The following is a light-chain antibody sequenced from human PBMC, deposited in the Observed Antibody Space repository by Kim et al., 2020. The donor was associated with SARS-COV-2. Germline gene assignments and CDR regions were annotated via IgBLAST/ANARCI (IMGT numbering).Light chain of an antibody. J-gene: IGKJ2*01. CDR3: QQYNSVQYT. V-gene: IGKV1-5*03. CDR2: KAS. CDR1: QSVSAW. Sequence: DIQMTQSPSTLSASVGDRVTITCRASQSVSAWLAWYQQKPGKAPKLLIYKASNLHSGVPSRFSGSGSGTEFTLTISSLQPDDFATYYCQQYNSVQYTFGQGTKLEI.